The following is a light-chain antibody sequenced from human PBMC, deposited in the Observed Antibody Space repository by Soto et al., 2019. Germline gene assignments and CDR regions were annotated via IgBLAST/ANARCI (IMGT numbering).Light chain of an antibody. CDR3: QQYNGWPRRLT. V-gene: IGKV3-15*01. J-gene: IGKJ4*01. Sequence: EIVMTQSPATLFVSPGERATLSCRAIQSLSSNLAWYQQKPGQAPRLLIYGASTRATGIPARFSGSGSGTEFTLTISSLQSEDFAVYYCQQYNGWPRRLTFGGGTKVDIK. CDR2: GAS. CDR1: QSLSSN.